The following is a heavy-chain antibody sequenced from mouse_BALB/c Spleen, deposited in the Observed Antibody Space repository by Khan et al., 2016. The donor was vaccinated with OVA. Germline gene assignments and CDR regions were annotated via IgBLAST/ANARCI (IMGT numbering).Heavy chain of an antibody. V-gene: IGHV1-5*01. CDR1: GYTFTSYW. CDR3: TRRNLDVAWFAY. Sequence: EVQLQQSGPVLARPGASVKMSCKASGYTFTSYWMHWVKQRPGQGLEWIGDIYPGNTDTNYNQKFKDKATLTAVTSNSTAYMEISSLTTEESAVFDCTRRNLDVAWFAYWGQGTLVTVAA. CDR2: IYPGNTDT. J-gene: IGHJ3*01.